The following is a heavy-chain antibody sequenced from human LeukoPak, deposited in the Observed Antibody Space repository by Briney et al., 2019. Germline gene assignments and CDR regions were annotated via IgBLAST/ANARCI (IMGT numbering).Heavy chain of an antibody. V-gene: IGHV4-59*12. J-gene: IGHJ5*02. CDR2: IYYSGST. Sequence: SETLSLTCTVSGGSISPYYWSWIRQPPGKGLEWIGYIYYSGSTNYNPSLKSRVTISVDTSKNQFSLKLSSVTAADTAVYYCARAVTSSSSWYKWVNWFDPWGQGTLVTVSS. D-gene: IGHD6-13*01. CDR1: GGSISPYY. CDR3: ARAVTSSSSWYKWVNWFDP.